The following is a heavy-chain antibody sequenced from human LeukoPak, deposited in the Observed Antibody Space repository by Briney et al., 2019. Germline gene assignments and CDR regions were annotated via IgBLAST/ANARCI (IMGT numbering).Heavy chain of an antibody. CDR2: ISYDGSNK. J-gene: IGHJ4*02. V-gene: IGHV3-30*18. D-gene: IGHD3-22*01. Sequence: GGSLRLSCAASGFTFSSYGMHWVRQAPGKGLEWVAVISYDGSNKYYADSVKGRFTISRDNSKNTLYLQMNSLRAEDTAVYYCANSYDSSGYPLASPPFDCWGQGTLVTVSS. CDR3: ANSYDSSGYPLASPPFDC. CDR1: GFTFSSYG.